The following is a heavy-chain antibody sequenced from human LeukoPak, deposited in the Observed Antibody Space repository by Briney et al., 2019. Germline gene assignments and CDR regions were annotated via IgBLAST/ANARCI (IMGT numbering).Heavy chain of an antibody. CDR2: ISRTGNIV. D-gene: IGHD4/OR15-4a*01. CDR1: GFCFSNYS. Sequence: GGSLRLSCVATGFCFSNYSMHWVRQAPGKGLEWVSYISRTGNIVYYADSVKGRFTISRDNAKDSLFLQMDMLREEDTVVYYFAELTHWGQGIQVTVSS. J-gene: IGHJ4*02. CDR3: AELTH. V-gene: IGHV3-48*02.